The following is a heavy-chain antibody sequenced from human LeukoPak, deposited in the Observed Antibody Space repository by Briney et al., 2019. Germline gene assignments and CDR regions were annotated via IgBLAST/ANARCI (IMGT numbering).Heavy chain of an antibody. D-gene: IGHD2-15*01. Sequence: SGGSLRLSCAASGFTFSSYTMHWVRQAPGKGLEYVSTISSNGGRTYYANSVKGRFTISRDNSKNTLYLQMGSLRAEDMAVYYCARVNRDGSRPYYYYYMDVWGTGTTVTVSS. J-gene: IGHJ6*03. CDR1: GFTFSSYT. CDR2: ISSNGGRT. V-gene: IGHV3-64*01. CDR3: ARVNRDGSRPYYYYYMDV.